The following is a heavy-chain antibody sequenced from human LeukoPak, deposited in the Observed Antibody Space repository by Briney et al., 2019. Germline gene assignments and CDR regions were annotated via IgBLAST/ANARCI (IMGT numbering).Heavy chain of an antibody. D-gene: IGHD3-22*01. V-gene: IGHV3-23*01. J-gene: IGHJ3*02. CDR1: GFTFSSYA. CDR2: ISGSGGST. Sequence: GGSLRLSCAASGFTFSSYAMSWVRQAPGKGLEWVSAISGSGGSTYYEDSVKGRFTISRDNPKNTLYLQMNSLRAEDTAVYYCAGWRYDRSGYYHPGAFDIWGQGTMVTVSS. CDR3: AGWRYDRSGYYHPGAFDI.